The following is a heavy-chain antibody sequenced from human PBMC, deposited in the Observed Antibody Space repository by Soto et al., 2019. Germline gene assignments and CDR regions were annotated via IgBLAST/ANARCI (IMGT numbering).Heavy chain of an antibody. Sequence: QVQLVQSGAEVKKPGSSVKVSCKASGGTFSSYAISWVRQAPGQGLEWMGGIIPIFGTANYAQKFQGRVTSNADESTSTAYRELSSLRSEDTAVYYCARRRGQWEIRGGVLGYYFDYWGQGTLVTVSS. D-gene: IGHD1-26*01. J-gene: IGHJ4*02. V-gene: IGHV1-69*01. CDR2: IIPIFGTA. CDR3: ARRRGQWEIRGGVLGYYFDY. CDR1: GGTFSSYA.